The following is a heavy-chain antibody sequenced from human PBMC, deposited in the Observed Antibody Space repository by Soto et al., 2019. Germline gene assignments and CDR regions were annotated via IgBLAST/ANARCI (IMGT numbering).Heavy chain of an antibody. V-gene: IGHV1-69*13. Sequence: SVKVSCKASGVTFSSYAISWVRQAPGQGLEWMGGIIPIFGTANYAQKFQGRVTITADESTSTAYMELSSLRSEDTAVYYCARDRGDGSGSYRITYYYYYGMDVWGQGTTVTVSS. CDR1: GVTFSSYA. CDR3: ARDRGDGSGSYRITYYYYYGMDV. CDR2: IIPIFGTA. D-gene: IGHD3-10*01. J-gene: IGHJ6*02.